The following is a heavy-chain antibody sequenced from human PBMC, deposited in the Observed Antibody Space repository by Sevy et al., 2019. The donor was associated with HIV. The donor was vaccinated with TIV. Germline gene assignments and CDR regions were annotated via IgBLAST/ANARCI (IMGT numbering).Heavy chain of an antibody. Sequence: GGSLRLSCTGSGLSFSYYGIHWVRQAPGKGLDWVALISHDGINEYYADSVKGRFTISRDNSRNTVYLEMNSLRNEDTAIYFCANAYSGSYSHSYLYALDVWGQGTTVTVSS. J-gene: IGHJ6*02. CDR1: GLSFSYYG. CDR3: ANAYSGSYSHSYLYALDV. CDR2: ISHDGINE. V-gene: IGHV3-30*18. D-gene: IGHD1-26*01.